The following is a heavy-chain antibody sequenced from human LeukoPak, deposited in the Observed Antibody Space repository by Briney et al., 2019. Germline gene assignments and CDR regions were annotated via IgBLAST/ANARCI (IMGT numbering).Heavy chain of an antibody. Sequence: KPSENLSLTCTAPGGSLRSYYWSWIRQPPGKGLEWGGYIYYSGSTNYNPSLKSRVTISVDTSKNQFSLKLSSVTAADTAVYYCARSRPTYYYDSSGTNFDYWGQGTLVTVSS. CDR1: GGSLRSYY. V-gene: IGHV4-59*08. CDR2: IYYSGST. J-gene: IGHJ4*02. D-gene: IGHD3-22*01. CDR3: ARSRPTYYYDSSGTNFDY.